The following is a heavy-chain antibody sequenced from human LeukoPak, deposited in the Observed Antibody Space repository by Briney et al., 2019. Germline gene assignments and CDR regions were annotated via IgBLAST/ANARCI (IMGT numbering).Heavy chain of an antibody. CDR1: GFTFSSYA. CDR2: IIGSGGST. V-gene: IGHV3-23*01. J-gene: IGHJ6*03. Sequence: PGGSLRLFCAASGFTFSSYAMSWVRQAPGKGLEWVSAIIGSGGSTYYADSVKGRFTISRDNSKNTLYLQMNSLRAEDTAVYYCAKEGGPYYYYYMDVWGKGTTVTVSS. CDR3: AKEGGPYYYYYMDV. D-gene: IGHD2-15*01.